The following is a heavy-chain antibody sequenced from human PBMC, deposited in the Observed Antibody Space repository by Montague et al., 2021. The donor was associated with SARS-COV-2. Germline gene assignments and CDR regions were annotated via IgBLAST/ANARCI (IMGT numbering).Heavy chain of an antibody. Sequence: SETLSLTCTVSGGSISSYYWSWIRQPPGKGLEWIGYIFNSGSTNYNPSLKSRVTVSVDTSKSQLSLRLRSVTAADTAVYYCVRVGVSTWYSFFDYWGQGTLVTVSS. J-gene: IGHJ4*02. CDR1: GGSISSYY. CDR3: VRVGVSTWYSFFDY. CDR2: IFNSGST. V-gene: IGHV4-59*01. D-gene: IGHD6-13*01.